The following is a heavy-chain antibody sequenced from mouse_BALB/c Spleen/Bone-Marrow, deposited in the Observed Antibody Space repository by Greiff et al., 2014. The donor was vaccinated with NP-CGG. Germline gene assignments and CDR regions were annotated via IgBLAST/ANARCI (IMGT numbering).Heavy chain of an antibody. Sequence: VQLVESGAELVRPGTSVKMSCKAAGYTFTNYWIGWIKQRPGHGLEWIGDIYCGGGYTNYNEKFKGKATLTADTSSNTTYMHLSSLTSEDSAIYYCVREGSYWGQGTLVTVSA. CDR2: IYCGGGYT. J-gene: IGHJ3*01. CDR3: VREGSY. V-gene: IGHV1-63*02. CDR1: GYTFTNYW.